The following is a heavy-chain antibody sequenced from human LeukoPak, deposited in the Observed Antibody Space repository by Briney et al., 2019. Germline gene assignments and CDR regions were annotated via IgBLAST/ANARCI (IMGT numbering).Heavy chain of an antibody. V-gene: IGHV4-38-2*02. Sequence: SETLSLTCTVSGSSISSEYFWGWIRQPPGKGLEWIGSIFHSGSTNYNPSLKSRVTISVDTSKNQFSLRLTSVTAADTAVYYCARPSVRYYDSSGYPNWFDPWGQGTLVTVSS. CDR1: GSSISSEYF. D-gene: IGHD3-22*01. CDR2: IFHSGST. CDR3: ARPSVRYYDSSGYPNWFDP. J-gene: IGHJ5*02.